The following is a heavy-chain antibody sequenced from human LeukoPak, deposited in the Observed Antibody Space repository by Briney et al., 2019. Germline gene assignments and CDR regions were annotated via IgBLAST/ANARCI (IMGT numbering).Heavy chain of an antibody. CDR2: MNPNSGNT. J-gene: IGHJ4*02. CDR1: GYTFTSYD. D-gene: IGHD3-9*01. V-gene: IGHV1-8*01. Sequence: ASVKVSCRASGYTFTSYDINWVRQATGQGLEWMGWMNPNSGNTGYAQKFQGRVTMTRNTSISTAYMELSSLRSEDTAVYYCARATQYFDWSDYWGQGTLVTVSS. CDR3: ARATQYFDWSDY.